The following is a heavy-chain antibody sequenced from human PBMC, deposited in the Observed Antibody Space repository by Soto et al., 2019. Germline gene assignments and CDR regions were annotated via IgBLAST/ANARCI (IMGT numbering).Heavy chain of an antibody. CDR1: GFTFSSYG. CDR3: ARDGRTGAVWFGELGYAY. J-gene: IGHJ4*02. D-gene: IGHD3-10*01. Sequence: QVQLVESGGGVVQPGRSLRLSCAASGFTFSSYGMHWVRQAPGKGLEWVAVIWYDGSNKYYADSVKGRFTISRDNSKNTLYLQVNSPRAGDTALYYCARDGRTGAVWFGELGYAYWGQGTLVTVSS. V-gene: IGHV3-33*01. CDR2: IWYDGSNK.